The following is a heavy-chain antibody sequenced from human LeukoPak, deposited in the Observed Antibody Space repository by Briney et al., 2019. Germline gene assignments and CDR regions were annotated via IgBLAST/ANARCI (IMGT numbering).Heavy chain of an antibody. D-gene: IGHD3-22*01. J-gene: IGHJ4*02. Sequence: GGSLRLSCAASGFTFSSYAMSWVRQAPGKGLEWVSAISGSGGSTYYADSVKGRFTISRDNSKSTLYLQMNSLRAEDTAVYYCAKARRGYYDSSGYYSPPAPPDYWGQGTLVTVSS. V-gene: IGHV3-23*01. CDR1: GFTFSSYA. CDR2: ISGSGGST. CDR3: AKARRGYYDSSGYYSPPAPPDY.